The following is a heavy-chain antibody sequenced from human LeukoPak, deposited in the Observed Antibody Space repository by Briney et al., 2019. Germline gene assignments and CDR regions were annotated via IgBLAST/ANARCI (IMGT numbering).Heavy chain of an antibody. CDR3: ARDRYCYGSGSHWFDP. Sequence: GASVKVSCKASGGTFSSYAISWVRQAPGQGLEWMGRIIPIFGTANYAQKFQGRVTITTDESTSTAYMELSSLRSEDTAVYYCARDRYCYGSGSHWFDPWGQGTLVTVSS. CDR2: IIPIFGTA. V-gene: IGHV1-69*05. CDR1: GGTFSSYA. D-gene: IGHD3-10*01. J-gene: IGHJ5*02.